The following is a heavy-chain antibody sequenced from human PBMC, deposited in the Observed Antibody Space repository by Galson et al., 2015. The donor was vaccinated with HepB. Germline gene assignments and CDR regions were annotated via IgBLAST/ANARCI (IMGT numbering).Heavy chain of an antibody. J-gene: IGHJ4*02. CDR2: IYFSGTT. V-gene: IGHV4-39*07. CDR1: GGSISGSSYY. Sequence: SLTCTVSGGSISGSSYYWGWIRQPPGKGLEWIGSIYFSGTTYYNPSLKSRITISVDTSKNQFSLKLSSVTAADTAVYYCARPLNWGQGTLVTVSS. CDR3: ARPLN.